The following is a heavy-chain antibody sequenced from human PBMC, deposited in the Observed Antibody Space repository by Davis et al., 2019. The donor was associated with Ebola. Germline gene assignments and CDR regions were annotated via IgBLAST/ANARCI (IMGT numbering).Heavy chain of an antibody. CDR2: INHSGST. Sequence: PSETLSLTCAVYGGSFSGYYWSWIRQPPGKGLEWIGEINHSGSTNYNPSLKSRVTISVDTSKNQFSLKLSSVTAADTAVYYCARGSRVLYYYGSGSYPMRIDGMDVWGQGTTVTVSS. CDR3: ARGSRVLYYYGSGSYPMRIDGMDV. V-gene: IGHV4-34*01. CDR1: GGSFSGYY. D-gene: IGHD3-10*01. J-gene: IGHJ6*02.